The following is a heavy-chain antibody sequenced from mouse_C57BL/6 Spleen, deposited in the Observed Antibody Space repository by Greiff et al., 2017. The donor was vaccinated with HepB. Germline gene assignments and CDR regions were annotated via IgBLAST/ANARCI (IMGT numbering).Heavy chain of an antibody. D-gene: IGHD1-1*01. CDR3: TTVVEGY. CDR2: IDPENGDT. Sequence: EVQLQQSGAELVRPGASVKLSCTASGFNIKDYYMHWVKQRPEQGLEWIGWIDPENGDTEYASKFQGKATITADTSSNTAYLQLSSLTSEDTAVYYCTTVVEGYWGQGTTLTVSS. J-gene: IGHJ2*01. CDR1: GFNIKDYY. V-gene: IGHV14-4*01.